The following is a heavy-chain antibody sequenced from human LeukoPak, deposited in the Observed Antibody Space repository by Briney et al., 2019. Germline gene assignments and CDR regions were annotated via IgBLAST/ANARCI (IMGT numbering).Heavy chain of an antibody. CDR1: GYTFTGYY. J-gene: IGHJ4*02. V-gene: IGHV1-2*04. D-gene: IGHD3-10*01. CDR2: INPNNGGT. Sequence: ASVKVSCKASGYTFTGYYMHWVRQAPGQGLEWMGWINPNNGGTNHAQKFQGWVTMTRDTSISTAYMELGRLRSDDTAVYYCATDGSGSYPLYYFDFWGQGTLVTVSS. CDR3: ATDGSGSYPLYYFDF.